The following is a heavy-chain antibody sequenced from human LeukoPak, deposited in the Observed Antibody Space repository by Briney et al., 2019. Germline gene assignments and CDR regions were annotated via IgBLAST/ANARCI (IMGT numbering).Heavy chain of an antibody. CDR1: GFTFSTYW. V-gene: IGHV3-7*02. CDR2: IKQDGSEK. CDR3: ARGAHSYGSWDY. J-gene: IGHJ4*02. Sequence: GGSLRLSCAASGFTFSTYWMSWVRQAPGKGLEWVANIKQDGSEKIFVDSVKGRFAISRDNAKSSLYLQMSSLRAEDTAVYYCARGAHSYGSWDYWGQGTLVTVSS. D-gene: IGHD5-18*01.